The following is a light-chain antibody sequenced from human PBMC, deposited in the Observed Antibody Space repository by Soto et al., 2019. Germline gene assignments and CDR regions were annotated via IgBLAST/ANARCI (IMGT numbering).Light chain of an antibody. CDR2: DVS. CDR1: SSDVGAYIF. CDR3: RSYTSSSTHV. V-gene: IGLV2-14*03. Sequence: QSVLTQPASVSGSRGQSITISCTGTSSDVGAYIFVSWYHQHPGKLPKLMIFDVSRRPSGVSDRFSGSKSGNTASLTISVLLAEDEGDYYCRSYTSSSTHVFGSGTKLTVL. J-gene: IGLJ1*01.